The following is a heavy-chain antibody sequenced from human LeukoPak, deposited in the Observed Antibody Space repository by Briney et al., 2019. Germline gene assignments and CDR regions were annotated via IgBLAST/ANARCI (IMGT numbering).Heavy chain of an antibody. D-gene: IGHD6-13*01. CDR3: ARAARSYFQH. CDR2: IYYSGST. Sequence: PSETLSLTCTVSSGSISGYYWSWIRQPPGKGLEWIGYIYYSGSTNYNPSLKSRVTISVDTSKNQFSLKLSSVTAADTAVYYCARAARSYFQHWGQGTLVTVSS. V-gene: IGHV4-59*01. CDR1: SGSISGYY. J-gene: IGHJ1*01.